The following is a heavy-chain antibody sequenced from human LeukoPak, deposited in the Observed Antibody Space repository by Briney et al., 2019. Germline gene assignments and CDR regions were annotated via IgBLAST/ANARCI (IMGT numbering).Heavy chain of an antibody. Sequence: PSETLSLTCAVYGGSFSGYYWSWIRQPPGKGLEWIGEINHSGSTNYNPSLKSRVTISVDTSKNQFSLKLSSVTAADTAVYYCARGRYGGGYYYYYYGMDVWGQGTTVTVSS. CDR1: GGSFSGYY. D-gene: IGHD4-23*01. V-gene: IGHV4-34*01. CDR2: INHSGST. J-gene: IGHJ6*02. CDR3: ARGRYGGGYYYYYYGMDV.